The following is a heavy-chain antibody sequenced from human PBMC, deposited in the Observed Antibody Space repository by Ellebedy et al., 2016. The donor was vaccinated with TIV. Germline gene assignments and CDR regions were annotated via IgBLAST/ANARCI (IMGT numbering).Heavy chain of an antibody. Sequence: MPSETLSLTCAVSGGSITGNYWSWIRQPPGKGLEWIGYIYSSGTSNYNPSLESRVTISVDTSKSQFSLKLRSVTAADTAVYYCAREGYASGWHRDWGQGTLVTVSS. D-gene: IGHD6-19*01. V-gene: IGHV4-59*01. CDR3: AREGYASGWHRD. J-gene: IGHJ4*02. CDR2: IYSSGTS. CDR1: GGSITGNY.